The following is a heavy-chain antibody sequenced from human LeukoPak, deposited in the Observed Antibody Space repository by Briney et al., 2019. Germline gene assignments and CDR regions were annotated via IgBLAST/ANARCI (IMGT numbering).Heavy chain of an antibody. CDR3: AKTDVVVRVVIPDY. CDR2: IWFDGSNK. CDR1: GFIFSSYG. D-gene: IGHD3-10*01. Sequence: PGGSLRLSCAASGFIFSSYGMHWVRQAPGKGLEWVAVIWFDGSNKYYAHSVQGRFTISRDNSKNTLYLQMNSLRAEDTAVYYCAKTDVVVRVVIPDYWGQGTLVTVSS. V-gene: IGHV3-33*06. J-gene: IGHJ4*02.